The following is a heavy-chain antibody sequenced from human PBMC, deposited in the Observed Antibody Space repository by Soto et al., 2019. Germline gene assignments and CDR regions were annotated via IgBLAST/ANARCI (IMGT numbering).Heavy chain of an antibody. D-gene: IGHD3-16*01. J-gene: IGHJ4*02. V-gene: IGHV3-33*01. CDR2: VWYDGSTK. CDR1: GFIFSNFG. Sequence: QLVESGGAVVQPGKSLRLSCSASGFIFSNFGMYWVRQAPGKGLEWVAVVWYDGSTKYYGDSVKGRFTISRDNSKNMVYLQMDSLRVDVTAVYYCAREFSLALHFWGQGSLVTVSS. CDR3: AREFSLALHF.